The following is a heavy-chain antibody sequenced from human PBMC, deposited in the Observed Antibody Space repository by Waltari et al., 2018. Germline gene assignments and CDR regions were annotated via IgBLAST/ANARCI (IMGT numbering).Heavy chain of an antibody. D-gene: IGHD2-15*01. Sequence: QLQLQESGPGLVKPSETMSLTCTVSGGPISSSSYYWGWIRQPPGKGLEWIGSIYYSGSTYYNPSLKSRVTISVDTSKNQFSLKLSSVTAADTAVYYCARYRESGGYYYYYMDVWGKGTTVTVSS. J-gene: IGHJ6*03. CDR3: ARYRESGGYYYYYMDV. CDR1: GGPISSSSYY. CDR2: IYYSGST. V-gene: IGHV4-39*01.